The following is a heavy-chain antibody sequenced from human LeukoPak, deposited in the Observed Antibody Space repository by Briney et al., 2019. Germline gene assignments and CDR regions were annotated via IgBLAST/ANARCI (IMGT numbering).Heavy chain of an antibody. J-gene: IGHJ4*02. Sequence: ASVKVSCKASGYTFTGYYMHWVRQAPGQGLEWMGWINPNSGGTNYAQKFQGRVTMTRDTSISTAYMELSRLRSDDTAVYYCARDIVVVPAARALYYFDYWGQGTLVTVSS. D-gene: IGHD2-2*01. CDR1: GYTFTGYY. CDR2: INPNSGGT. CDR3: ARDIVVVPAARALYYFDY. V-gene: IGHV1-2*02.